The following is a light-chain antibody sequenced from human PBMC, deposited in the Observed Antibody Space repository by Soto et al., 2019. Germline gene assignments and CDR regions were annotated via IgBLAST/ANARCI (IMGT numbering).Light chain of an antibody. J-gene: IGKJ4*01. CDR2: GAS. CDR3: QQYGSSPLT. Sequence: EIVLTQSPGTLSLSQGERATLSCRASQSVSSGYLAWYQQKPGQAPRLLIYGASSRATGIPDRFSGSGSGTDFTLTISRLEPEAFAVYYCQQYGSSPLTFGGGTKVEIK. V-gene: IGKV3-20*01. CDR1: QSVSSGY.